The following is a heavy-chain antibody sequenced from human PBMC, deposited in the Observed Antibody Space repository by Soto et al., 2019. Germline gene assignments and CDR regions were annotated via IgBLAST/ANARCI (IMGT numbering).Heavy chain of an antibody. D-gene: IGHD5-12*01. Sequence: QVQLVQSGAEVKKPGASVKVSCKASGYTFTSYGISWVRQAPGQGLEWMGWISAYNGNTTYAQKLQGRVTMTPDTSTSTAYMELRSLRSDDTAVYYCARNGYSGYGSYYYYGMDVWGQGTTVTVSS. CDR2: ISAYNGNT. J-gene: IGHJ6*02. V-gene: IGHV1-18*01. CDR3: ARNGYSGYGSYYYYGMDV. CDR1: GYTFTSYG.